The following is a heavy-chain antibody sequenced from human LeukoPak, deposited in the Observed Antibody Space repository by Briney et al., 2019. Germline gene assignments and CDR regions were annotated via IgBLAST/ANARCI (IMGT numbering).Heavy chain of an antibody. CDR2: ISGSSGTT. D-gene: IGHD6-19*01. V-gene: IGHV3-23*01. CDR1: GFTFSTFA. Sequence: HTGGSLRLSCAASGFTFSTFAMSWVRQAPGKGLEWVSSISGSSGTTYYADSVKGRFTISRDNSRNTLYLQMNSLRAEDTAVYYCAKDHGVAVAGMYYWGQGTLVTVSS. J-gene: IGHJ4*02. CDR3: AKDHGVAVAGMYY.